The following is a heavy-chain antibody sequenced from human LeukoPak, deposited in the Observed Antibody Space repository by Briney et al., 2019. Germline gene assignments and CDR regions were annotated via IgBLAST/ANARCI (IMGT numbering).Heavy chain of an antibody. CDR3: AREGYGSGNKAD. J-gene: IGHJ4*02. CDR1: GGSINSGGYY. CDR2: IYHSGST. V-gene: IGHV4-30-2*01. Sequence: SQTLSLTCTVSGGSINSGGYYWSWIRQPPGKGLEWIGYIYHSGSTYYNPSLKSRVTISVDRSKNQFSLKLSSVTAADTAVYYCAREGYGSGNKADWGQGTLVTVSS. D-gene: IGHD3-10*01.